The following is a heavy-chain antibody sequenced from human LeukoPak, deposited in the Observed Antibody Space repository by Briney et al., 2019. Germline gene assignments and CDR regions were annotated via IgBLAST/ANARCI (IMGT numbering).Heavy chain of an antibody. CDR1: GFTVSSNY. J-gene: IGHJ6*02. Sequence: GGSLRLSCAVSGFTVSSNYMSWVRQAPGKGLEWVSVIYSGGDTYYADSVKGRFTISRDNSKNTLYLQMNSLRAEDTAVYYCAKAYCSGGSCYSYYYYGMDVWGQGTTVTVSS. CDR3: AKAYCSGGSCYSYYYYGMDV. D-gene: IGHD2-15*01. V-gene: IGHV3-53*01. CDR2: IYSGGDT.